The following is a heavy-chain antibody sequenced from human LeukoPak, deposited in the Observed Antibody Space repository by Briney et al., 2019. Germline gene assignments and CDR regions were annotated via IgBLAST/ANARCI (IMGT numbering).Heavy chain of an antibody. Sequence: GGSLRLSCAASGFTFSSYWMNWVRQARGKGLEWVAYIKQDGSEKHYVDSAKGRFTISRDNARNSLYLQVNNQRAEDTAIYYCARGHNSNWDHCFDNWGQGTLVTVSS. V-gene: IGHV3-7*01. D-gene: IGHD6-13*01. CDR1: GFTFSSYW. CDR3: ARGHNSNWDHCFDN. CDR2: IKQDGSEK. J-gene: IGHJ4*02.